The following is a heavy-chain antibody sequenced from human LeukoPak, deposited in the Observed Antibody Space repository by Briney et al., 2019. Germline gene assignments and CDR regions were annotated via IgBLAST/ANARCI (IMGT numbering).Heavy chain of an antibody. CDR1: GYTFTGYY. D-gene: IGHD6-13*01. CDR3: ARPYGYSSSWYFWFDP. Sequence: APVKVSCKASGYTFTGYYMHWVRQAPGQGLEWMGWINPNSGGTNYAQKFQGRVTMTRDTSISTAYMELSRLRSDDTAVYYCARPYGYSSSWYFWFDPWGQGTLVTVSS. V-gene: IGHV1-2*02. CDR2: INPNSGGT. J-gene: IGHJ5*02.